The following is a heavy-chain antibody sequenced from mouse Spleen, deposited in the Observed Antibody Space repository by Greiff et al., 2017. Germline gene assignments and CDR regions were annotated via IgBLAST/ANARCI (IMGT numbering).Heavy chain of an antibody. D-gene: IGHD2-14*01. CDR1: GYTFTSYW. J-gene: IGHJ1*01. CDR3: ASRDYRYDGYWYFDV. Sequence: VQLVESGAELVMPGASVKLSCKASGYTFTSYWMHWVKQRPGQGLEWIGEIDPSDSYTNYNQKFKGKATLTVDKSSSTAYMQLSSLTSEDSAVYYCASRDYRYDGYWYFDVWGAGTTVTVSS. CDR2: IDPSDSYT. V-gene: IGHV1-69*01.